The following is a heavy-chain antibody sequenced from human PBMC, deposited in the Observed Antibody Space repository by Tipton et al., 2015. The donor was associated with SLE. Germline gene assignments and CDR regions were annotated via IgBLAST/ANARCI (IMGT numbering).Heavy chain of an antibody. J-gene: IGHJ2*01. Sequence: TLSLTCTVSGGSTTSHYWSWIRQPPGKGLEWIGNFYYSGTTNNNPSFSRRVTLSVDTSKNQLSLNLDSVTAADTAVYFCARGGQWLAYDLWGRGTLVTVSS. CDR1: GGSTTSHY. CDR2: FYYSGTT. D-gene: IGHD6-19*01. CDR3: ARGGQWLAYDL. V-gene: IGHV4-59*11.